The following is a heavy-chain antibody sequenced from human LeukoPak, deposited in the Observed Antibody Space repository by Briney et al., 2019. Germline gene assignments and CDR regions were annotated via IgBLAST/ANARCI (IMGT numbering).Heavy chain of an antibody. CDR1: GFTFSSYS. CDR2: IKQDGSEK. V-gene: IGHV3-7*01. J-gene: IGHJ4*02. D-gene: IGHD6-19*01. Sequence: GGSLRLSCAASGFTFSSYSMNWVRQAPGKGLEWVANIKQDGSEKYYVDSVKGRFTISRDNAKNSLYLQMNSLRAEDTAVYYCARLDRYSSGWSPGGYWGQGTLVTVSS. CDR3: ARLDRYSSGWSPGGY.